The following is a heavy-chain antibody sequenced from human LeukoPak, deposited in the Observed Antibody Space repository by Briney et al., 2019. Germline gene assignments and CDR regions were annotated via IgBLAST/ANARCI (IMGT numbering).Heavy chain of an antibody. D-gene: IGHD3-10*01. CDR3: ARGKFRYYFDY. V-gene: IGHV4-39*07. CDR1: GGSIRSSYYY. J-gene: IGHJ4*02. Sequence: PSETLSLTCTVSGGSIRSSYYYWGWIRQPPGKGLEWIGEINHSGSTNYNPSLKSRVTISVDTSKNQFSLKLSSVTAADTAVYYCARGKFRYYFDYWGQGTLVTVSS. CDR2: INHSGST.